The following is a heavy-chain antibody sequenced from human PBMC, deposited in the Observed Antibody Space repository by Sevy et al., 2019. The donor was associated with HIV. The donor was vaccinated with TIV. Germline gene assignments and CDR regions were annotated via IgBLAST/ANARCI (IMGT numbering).Heavy chain of an antibody. CDR2: MNPNSGNT. V-gene: IGHV1-8*01. CDR3: ARDTYYYDSSGYFIFDS. J-gene: IGHJ4*02. D-gene: IGHD3-22*01. Sequence: ASVKVSCKASGYTFTSYDINWVRQATGQGLVWMGWMNPNSGNTGYAQKFQGRVTMTRNTSISTAYMELSSLRSEDTAVYYCARDTYYYDSSGYFIFDSWGQGTLVTVSS. CDR1: GYTFTSYD.